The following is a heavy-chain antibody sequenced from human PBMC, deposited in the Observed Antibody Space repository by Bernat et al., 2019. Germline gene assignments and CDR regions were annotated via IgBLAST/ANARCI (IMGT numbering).Heavy chain of an antibody. CDR2: IYYSGST. CDR3: ARSSMITFGGVIASYDY. Sequence: QLQLQESGPGLVKPSETLSLTCTVSGGSISSSSYYWGWIRQPPGKGLEWIGSIYYSGSTYYNPSLKSRVTISVDTSKNQFSLKLSSVTAADTAVYYCARSSMITFGGVIASYDYWGQGTLVTVSS. CDR1: GGSISSSSYY. J-gene: IGHJ4*02. V-gene: IGHV4-39*01. D-gene: IGHD3-16*02.